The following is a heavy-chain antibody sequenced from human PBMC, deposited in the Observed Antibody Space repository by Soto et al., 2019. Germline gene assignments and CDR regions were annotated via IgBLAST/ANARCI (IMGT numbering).Heavy chain of an antibody. J-gene: IGHJ4*02. CDR3: ATATVPGSAFDY. CDR1: GDSMSSSNW. D-gene: IGHD6-19*01. CDR2: AHHSGRT. V-gene: IGHV4-4*02. Sequence: PSETLSLTCTVSGDSMSSSNWWNWVRQPPGKGLEWIGEAHHSGRTNYKSSLKSRVTISVDKSKNQFSLKLTSVTAADTAVYYCATATVPGSAFDYWGRGTLVTVSS.